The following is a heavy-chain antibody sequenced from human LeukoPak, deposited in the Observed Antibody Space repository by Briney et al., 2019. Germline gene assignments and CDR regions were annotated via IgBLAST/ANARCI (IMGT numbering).Heavy chain of an antibody. CDR1: GFTFGRNW. D-gene: IGHD3-10*01. Sequence: GGSLILSCAASGFTFGRNWMYWVRQAPGKGLVWVSRINIDGSSTSYADSVKGRFTISRDNAKNTLYLQMNSLRAEDTAVYYCASGSGSYFPGYWGQGTLVTVSS. CDR3: ASGSGSYFPGY. CDR2: INIDGSST. V-gene: IGHV3-74*01. J-gene: IGHJ4*02.